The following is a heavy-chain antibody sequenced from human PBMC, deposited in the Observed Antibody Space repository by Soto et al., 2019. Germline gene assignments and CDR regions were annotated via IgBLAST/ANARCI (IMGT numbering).Heavy chain of an antibody. CDR3: ARTAYCGGDCLERVFDY. CDR2: IYPGDSDT. D-gene: IGHD2-21*02. V-gene: IGHV5-51*01. J-gene: IGHJ4*02. Sequence: EVQLVQSGAEVKNPGEALKISCKCSGYSFTSYWIGWVRPMPGKGLEWMGIIYPGDSDTRYSTSFQGQVTSSADISISTAYLQWSSVTASDTARYYCARTAYCGGDCLERVFDYWGQGTLVHVSS. CDR1: GYSFTSYW.